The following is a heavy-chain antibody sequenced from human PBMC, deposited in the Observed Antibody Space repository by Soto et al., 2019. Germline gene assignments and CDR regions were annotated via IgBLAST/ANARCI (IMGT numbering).Heavy chain of an antibody. CDR1: GFTFSNYD. Sequence: GGSLRLSCSASGFTFSNYDMNWVRQAPGKGLEWVSYISTGGSTIYYADSVKGRFTISRDNSKSTLYLQLDSLRVDDTAVYYCAKDRVIQLLPIWPDPWGQGTLVTVSS. V-gene: IGHV3-48*01. CDR2: ISTGGSTI. D-gene: IGHD2-2*01. CDR3: AKDRVIQLLPIWPDP. J-gene: IGHJ5*02.